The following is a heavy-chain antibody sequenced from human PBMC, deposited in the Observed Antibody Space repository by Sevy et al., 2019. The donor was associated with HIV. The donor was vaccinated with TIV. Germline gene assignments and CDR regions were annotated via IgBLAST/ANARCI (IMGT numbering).Heavy chain of an antibody. J-gene: IGHJ4*02. CDR3: ARARVGQWLRSDTTFDY. CDR1: GYTFTGYY. D-gene: IGHD5-12*01. CDR2: INPNSGGT. V-gene: IGHV1-2*02. Sequence: ASVKVSCKASGYTFTGYYMHWVRQAPGQGLEWMGWINPNSGGTNYAQKFQGRVTMTRDTSISTAYMELSRLRSDDTAVYYCARARVGQWLRSDTTFDYWGQGTLVTVSS.